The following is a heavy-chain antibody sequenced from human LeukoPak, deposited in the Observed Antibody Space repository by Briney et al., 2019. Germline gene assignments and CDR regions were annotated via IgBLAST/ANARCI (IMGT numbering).Heavy chain of an antibody. CDR3: ARDYSNHGYLDY. CDR1: GFTFNSYG. CDR2: ISYDGSNK. V-gene: IGHV3-30*03. Sequence: GGSLRLSCAASGFTFNSYGMHWVRQAPGKGLEWVAVISYDGSNKYYADFVKGRFTISRDNSENTLYLQMGSLRAEDMAVYYCARDYSNHGYLDYWGQGTLVTVSS. D-gene: IGHD4-11*01. J-gene: IGHJ4*02.